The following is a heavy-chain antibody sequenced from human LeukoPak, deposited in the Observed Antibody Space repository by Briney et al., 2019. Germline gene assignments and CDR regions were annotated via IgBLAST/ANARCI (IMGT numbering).Heavy chain of an antibody. J-gene: IGHJ4*02. D-gene: IGHD3-9*01. CDR3: AKNIYDTLTGYHY. Sequence: GGSLRLSCAAPGFTFSSYAMSWVRQAPGKGLEWVSAISGSGGSTYYADSVKGRFTISRDNSRNTLYLQMNSLRAEDTAVYYCAKNIYDTLTGYHYWGQGTLVTVSS. V-gene: IGHV3-23*01. CDR2: ISGSGGST. CDR1: GFTFSSYA.